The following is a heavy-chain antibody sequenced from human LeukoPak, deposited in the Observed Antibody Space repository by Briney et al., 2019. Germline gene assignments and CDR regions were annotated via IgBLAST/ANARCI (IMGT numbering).Heavy chain of an antibody. CDR1: GFTFSDYT. V-gene: IGHV3-23*01. D-gene: IGHD6-13*01. J-gene: IGHJ4*02. Sequence: GGSLRLSCAASGFTFSDYTMNWVRQAPGKGLEWVSVIRVSGDTYYIDSVKGRFTISRDNSKSTLYLHMNSLRAEDTAVYYCAKGVAAVGTWWGPNFDCWGQGVLITVSS. CDR2: IRVSGDT. CDR3: AKGVAAVGTWWGPNFDC.